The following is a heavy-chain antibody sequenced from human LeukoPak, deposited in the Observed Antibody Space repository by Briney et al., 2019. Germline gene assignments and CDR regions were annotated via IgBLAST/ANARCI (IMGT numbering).Heavy chain of an antibody. V-gene: IGHV3-30*18. Sequence: GGSLRLSCAASGFTFSSYGIQWVRQAPGKGLEWVAVISYDGRNKHYADSVKGRFTISRDNSQNTLYLQMNSLRPDDTAVYYCAKDRAIGFAESDGMDVWGQGTTVTVSS. CDR3: AKDRAIGFAESDGMDV. J-gene: IGHJ6*02. CDR1: GFTFSSYG. D-gene: IGHD3-10*01. CDR2: ISYDGRNK.